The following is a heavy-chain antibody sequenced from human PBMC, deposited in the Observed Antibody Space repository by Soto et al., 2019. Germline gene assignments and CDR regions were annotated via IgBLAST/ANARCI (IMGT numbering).Heavy chain of an antibody. J-gene: IGHJ4*02. CDR3: AGSPNYYFDY. V-gene: IGHV3-30-3*01. CDR1: GFTFSSYA. D-gene: IGHD2-15*01. CDR2: ISYDGSNK. Sequence: PGGSLRLSCAAPGFTFSSYAMHWVRQAPGKGLEWVAVISYDGSNKYYADSVKGRFTISRDNSKNTLYLQMNSLRAEDTAVYYCAGSPNYYFDYWGQGTLVTVSS.